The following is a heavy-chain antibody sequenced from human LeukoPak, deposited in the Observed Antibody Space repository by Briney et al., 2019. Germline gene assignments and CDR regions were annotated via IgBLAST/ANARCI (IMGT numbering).Heavy chain of an antibody. CDR1: GGSFSGYY. Sequence: SETLSLTCAVCGGSFSGYYWSWIRQPPGKGLEWIGEINHSGSTNYNPSLKSRVTISVDTSKNQFSLKLSSVTAADTAVYYCASTRGYSYGLTDYWGQGTLVTVSS. V-gene: IGHV4-34*01. CDR3: ASTRGYSYGLTDY. CDR2: INHSGST. D-gene: IGHD5-18*01. J-gene: IGHJ4*02.